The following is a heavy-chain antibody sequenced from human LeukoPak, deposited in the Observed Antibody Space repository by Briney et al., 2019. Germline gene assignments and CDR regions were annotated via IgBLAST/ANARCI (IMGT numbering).Heavy chain of an antibody. V-gene: IGHV4-59*01. CDR3: ASANTGRYHPLDY. Sequence: PSETLSLTCTVSGGSISSYYWSWIRQPPGKGPEWIGYIYYSGSTNYNPSLKSRVTISVDTSKNQFSLKLSSVTAADTAVYYCASANTGRYHPLDYWGQGTLVTVSS. D-gene: IGHD1-26*01. CDR2: IYYSGST. CDR1: GGSISSYY. J-gene: IGHJ4*02.